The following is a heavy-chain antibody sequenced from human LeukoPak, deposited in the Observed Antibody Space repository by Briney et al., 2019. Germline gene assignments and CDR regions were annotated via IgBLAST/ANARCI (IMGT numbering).Heavy chain of an antibody. V-gene: IGHV4-59*01. CDR1: GGSISSYY. CDR3: ARDNPDYHDILTGYYRGNWFDP. D-gene: IGHD3-9*01. J-gene: IGHJ5*02. Sequence: SETLSLTCTVSGGSISSYYWSWIRQPPGKGLEWIGYIYYSGSTNYNPSLKSRVTISVDTSKNQFSLKLSSVTAADTAVYYCARDNPDYHDILTGYYRGNWFDPWGQGTLVTVSS. CDR2: IYYSGST.